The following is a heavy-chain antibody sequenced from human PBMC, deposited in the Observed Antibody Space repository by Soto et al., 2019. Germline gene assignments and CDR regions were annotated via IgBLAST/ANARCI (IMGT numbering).Heavy chain of an antibody. J-gene: IGHJ4*02. D-gene: IGHD2-2*02. Sequence: GWSLRLGCAACGVTFDDFAMHWVRQAPGKGLQWVSTISWNSGSIGYADSVKGRFTISRDNAKNSLYLQMNSLRAEDTALYYCAKGFCSSTSCYTEIDFWGQGTLVTVPS. CDR3: AKGFCSSTSCYTEIDF. CDR2: ISWNSGSI. CDR1: GVTFDDFA. V-gene: IGHV3-9*01.